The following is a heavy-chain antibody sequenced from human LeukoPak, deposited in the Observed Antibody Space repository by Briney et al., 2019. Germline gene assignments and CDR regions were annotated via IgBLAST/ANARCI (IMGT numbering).Heavy chain of an antibody. CDR3: ATTPGVYYYDSSGYYDDY. D-gene: IGHD3-22*01. CDR1: GYTLTELS. J-gene: IGHJ4*02. CDR2: FDPEDGET. Sequence: GASVKVSCKVSGYTLTELSMHWVRQAPGKGLEWMGGFDPEDGETIYAQKFQGRVTMTEDTSTDTAYMELSSLRSEDTAVYYCATTPGVYYYDSSGYYDDYWGQGTLVTVSS. V-gene: IGHV1-24*01.